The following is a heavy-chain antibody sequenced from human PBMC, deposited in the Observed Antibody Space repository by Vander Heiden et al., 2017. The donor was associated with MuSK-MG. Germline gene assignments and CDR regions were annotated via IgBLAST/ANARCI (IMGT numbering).Heavy chain of an antibody. J-gene: IGHJ6*02. CDR1: GFTFSSYA. CDR2: ISGSGGST. V-gene: IGHV3-23*01. D-gene: IGHD3-10*01. Sequence: EVQLLESGGGLVQPGGSLRLSCAASGFTFSSYAMSWVRQAPGKGLELVSAISGSGGSTYYADSVKGRFTISRDNSKNTLYLQMNSLRAEDTAVYYCAKSKDYYGSGSSADVWGQGTTVTVSS. CDR3: AKSKDYYGSGSSADV.